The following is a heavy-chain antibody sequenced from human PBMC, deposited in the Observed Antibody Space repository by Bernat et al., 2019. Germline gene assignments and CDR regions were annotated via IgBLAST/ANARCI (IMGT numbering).Heavy chain of an antibody. CDR2: IYPGDSDT. CDR3: VRLEDSYCSSTSCYGSKFDY. D-gene: IGHD2-2*01. CDR1: GYSFSSYW. Sequence: EVQLVQSGAEVKKPGESLKISCKASGYSFSSYWIVWVRQMPGKGLEWMGIIYPGDSDTTYSPSFQGQVTISADKSISTAYLQWSSLKASDSAMYYCVRLEDSYCSSTSCYGSKFDYWGQGTLITVSS. V-gene: IGHV5-51*03. J-gene: IGHJ4*02.